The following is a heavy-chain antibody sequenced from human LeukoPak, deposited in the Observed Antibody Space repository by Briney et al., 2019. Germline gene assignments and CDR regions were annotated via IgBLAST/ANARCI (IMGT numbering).Heavy chain of an antibody. Sequence: GASVKVSCKASGYTFTSYGISWVRQAPGQGLEWMGWISAYNGNTNYAQKLQSRVTMTTDTSTSTAYMELRSLRSDDSAVYYCAREESYYDILTGSHGMDVWGQGTTVTVSS. D-gene: IGHD3-9*01. CDR2: ISAYNGNT. CDR1: GYTFTSYG. J-gene: IGHJ6*02. V-gene: IGHV1-18*01. CDR3: AREESYYDILTGSHGMDV.